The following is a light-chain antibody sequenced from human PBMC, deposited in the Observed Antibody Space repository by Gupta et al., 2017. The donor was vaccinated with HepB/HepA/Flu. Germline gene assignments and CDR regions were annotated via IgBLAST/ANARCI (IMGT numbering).Light chain of an antibody. J-gene: IGLJ2*01. CDR1: ALPKQY. CDR2: KDS. Sequence: SYDLTQPTSVSVSPGQTARITCTGDALPKQYAYWYQQKPGQAPVLVIDKDSERPSGIPERFSGSSSGTTVTLTISGVQAEDEADYYCQSADSSGTYVVFGGGTKLTVL. V-gene: IGLV3-25*03. CDR3: QSADSSGTYVV.